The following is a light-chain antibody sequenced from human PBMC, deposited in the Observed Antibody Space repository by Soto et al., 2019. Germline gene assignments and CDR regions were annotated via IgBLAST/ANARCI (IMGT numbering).Light chain of an antibody. CDR2: EGI. V-gene: IGLV2-23*01. CDR1: SSTVGGFNV. CDR3: CSYAGVGV. Sequence: QSVLTQPASVSGSPGQSITISCTGTSSTVGGFNVVSWYQQHPGKAPKVIIYEGIKRPSGVSNRFSGSKSGNTASLTISGLQAEDEADYYCCSYAGVGVFGGGTKLTVL. J-gene: IGLJ3*02.